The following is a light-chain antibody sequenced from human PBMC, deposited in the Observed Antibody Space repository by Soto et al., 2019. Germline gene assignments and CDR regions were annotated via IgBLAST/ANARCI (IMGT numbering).Light chain of an antibody. V-gene: IGLV4-60*02. CDR1: SGHSSYI. J-gene: IGLJ2*01. Sequence: QPVLTQSSSASASLGSSVKLTCTLSSGHSSYIIAWHQQQPGKAPRYLMKLEGSGSYNKGSGVPDRFSGSSSGADRYLTISTLQFEDEANYYCETWDSNTRGFGGGTKLTVL. CDR3: ETWDSNTRG. CDR2: LEGSGSY.